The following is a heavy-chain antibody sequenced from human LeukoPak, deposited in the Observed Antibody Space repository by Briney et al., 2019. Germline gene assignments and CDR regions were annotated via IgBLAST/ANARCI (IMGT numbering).Heavy chain of an antibody. Sequence: SQTLSLTCAISGDSVSSNSATWNWIRQSPSRGLEWLGRTYYRSKWYNDYAASVKSRITIKPDASKNQFSLQLNSVTPEDTAVYYCARDGMAVAVGYFDLWGRGTLVTVSS. CDR1: GDSVSSNSAT. V-gene: IGHV6-1*01. J-gene: IGHJ2*01. CDR2: TYYRSKWYN. D-gene: IGHD6-19*01. CDR3: ARDGMAVAVGYFDL.